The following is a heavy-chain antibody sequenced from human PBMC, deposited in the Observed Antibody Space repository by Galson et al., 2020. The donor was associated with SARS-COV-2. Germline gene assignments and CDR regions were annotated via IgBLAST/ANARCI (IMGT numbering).Heavy chain of an antibody. Sequence: ETSETLSLTCAVSGGSISSGGYSWSWIRQPPGKGLEWIGYIYHSGSTYYNPSLKSRVTISVDRSKNQFSLKLSSVTAADTAVYYCARGSPFYDSSGYYSDYWGQGTLVTVSS. J-gene: IGHJ4*02. D-gene: IGHD3-22*01. CDR1: GGSISSGGYS. CDR3: ARGSPFYDSSGYYSDY. V-gene: IGHV4-30-2*01. CDR2: IYHSGST.